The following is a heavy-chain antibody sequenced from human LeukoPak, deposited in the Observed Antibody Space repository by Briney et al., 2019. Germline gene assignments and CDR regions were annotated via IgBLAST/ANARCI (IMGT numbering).Heavy chain of an antibody. CDR2: IYTSGST. Sequence: SETLSLTCTVSGGSISSGSYYWSWIRQPAGKGLEWIGRIYTSGSTNYNPSLKSRVTISVDTSKNQFSLKLSSVTAADTAVYYCARAIPDVDTAKVMGYYYYGMDVWGQGTTVTVSS. J-gene: IGHJ6*02. D-gene: IGHD5-18*01. V-gene: IGHV4-61*02. CDR1: GGSISSGSYY. CDR3: ARAIPDVDTAKVMGYYYYGMDV.